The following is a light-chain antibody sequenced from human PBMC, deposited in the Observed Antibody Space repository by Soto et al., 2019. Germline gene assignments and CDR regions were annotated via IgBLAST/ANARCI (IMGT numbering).Light chain of an antibody. J-gene: IGLJ2*01. CDR1: SSNIGAGYD. CDR2: TNS. V-gene: IGLV1-40*01. CDR3: QSYDSSLSGSL. Sequence: QSVLTQPPSVSGAPGQRVAISCAGSSSNIGAGYDVNWYQQLPGTAPKLLIYTNSNRPSGVPDRISGSKSGTSASLAITGLKAEDEAEYYCQSYDSSLSGSLFGGGTKLTV.